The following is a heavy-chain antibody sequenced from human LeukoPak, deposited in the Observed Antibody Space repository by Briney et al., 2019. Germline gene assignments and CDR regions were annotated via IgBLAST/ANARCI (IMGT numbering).Heavy chain of an antibody. Sequence: PGGSLRLSCAASGFIFNNYGLIWVRQAPGKGLQWVSAISNDGGGITYADFVKGRFTISRDNSKNTLFLQMNSLRAEDTALYYCAKGGSGYFLDLWGQGTLVTVSS. CDR3: AKGGSGYFLDL. D-gene: IGHD5-12*01. J-gene: IGHJ5*02. CDR1: GFIFNNYG. V-gene: IGHV3-23*01. CDR2: ISNDGGGI.